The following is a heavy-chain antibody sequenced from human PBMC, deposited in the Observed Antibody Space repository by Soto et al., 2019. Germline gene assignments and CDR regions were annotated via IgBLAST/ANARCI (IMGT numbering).Heavy chain of an antibody. Sequence: SVKVSCMASGGSFSSHGIAWVLQVPGQGLEWVGGIMPTFGSATYAPKFQGRVTITADKSTSTAYMELRSLRSEDTAVYYCETELSAQSFDYWGQGTLVPVSP. CDR1: GGSFSSHG. D-gene: IGHD1-1*01. CDR2: IMPTFGSA. J-gene: IGHJ4*02. V-gene: IGHV1-69*06. CDR3: ETELSAQSFDY.